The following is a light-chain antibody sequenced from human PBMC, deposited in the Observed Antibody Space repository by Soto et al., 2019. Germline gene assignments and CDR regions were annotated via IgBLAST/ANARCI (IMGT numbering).Light chain of an antibody. CDR2: EAS. Sequence: PPTLSLSPRGRATLSCRAGKSISDTLAWYQQKPGQAPRLIIYEASNRAAGIPARFSGSGSGTDFTLTITSLEPEDVAFYYCPQRQRWPRTFGQGTKV. V-gene: IGKV3-11*01. CDR1: KSISDT. CDR3: PQRQRWPRT. J-gene: IGKJ1*01.